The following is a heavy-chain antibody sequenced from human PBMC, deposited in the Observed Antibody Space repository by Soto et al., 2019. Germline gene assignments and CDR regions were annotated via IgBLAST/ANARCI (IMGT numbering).Heavy chain of an antibody. D-gene: IGHD2-21*02. Sequence: PRASVKVSCKASGFTFFTSAVQWVRQARGQGLEWIGWIVVSSGNTNYAQKFQERVTITRDMSTNTAYMELTSLRSEDTAVYHCAADPYCGGDCYFDYWGQGIVVTV. CDR1: GFTFFTSA. J-gene: IGHJ4*02. CDR3: AADPYCGGDCYFDY. V-gene: IGHV1-58*01. CDR2: IVVSSGNT.